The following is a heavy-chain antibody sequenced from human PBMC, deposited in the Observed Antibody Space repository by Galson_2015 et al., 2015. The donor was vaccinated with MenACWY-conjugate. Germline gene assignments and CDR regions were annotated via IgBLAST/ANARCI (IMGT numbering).Heavy chain of an antibody. V-gene: IGHV3-23*01. CDR1: GFSFSSHA. CDR3: AKDIWSREYYGSGSPIDY. D-gene: IGHD3-10*01. J-gene: IGHJ4*02. Sequence: SLRLSCAASGFSFSSHAMSWVRQVPGKGVEWVSVISGSGANTYYADSVKGRFTISRDNSKNTLYLQMNSLRAEDTAVYYCAKDIWSREYYGSGSPIDYWGQGTLVTVSS. CDR2: ISGSGANT.